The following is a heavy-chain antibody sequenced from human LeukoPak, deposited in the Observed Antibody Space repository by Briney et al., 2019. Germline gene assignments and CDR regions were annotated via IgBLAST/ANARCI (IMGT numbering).Heavy chain of an antibody. CDR1: GGSISSGDYY. V-gene: IGHV4-30-4*08. CDR2: FYDSAST. Sequence: SETLSLTCTVSGGSISSGDYYWTWIRQPPGKGLEWIGYFYDSASTYFNPSLKSRVTISVDTSKNQFSLKLSSVTAADTAVYYCASSIAARVYWGQGTLVTVSS. CDR3: ASSIAARVY. J-gene: IGHJ4*02. D-gene: IGHD6-6*01.